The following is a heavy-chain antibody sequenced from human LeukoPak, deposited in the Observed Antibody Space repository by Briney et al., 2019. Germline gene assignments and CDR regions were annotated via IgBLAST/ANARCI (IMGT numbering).Heavy chain of an antibody. D-gene: IGHD6-19*01. Sequence: ASVKVSCKASGYTFTSYGISWVRQAPGQGLEWMGWISAYNGNTNYARKLQGRVTMTTDTSTSTAYMELRSLRSDDTAVYYCARDYRHSSGWYIDYWGQGTLVTVSS. CDR2: ISAYNGNT. CDR3: ARDYRHSSGWYIDY. J-gene: IGHJ4*02. CDR1: GYTFTSYG. V-gene: IGHV1-18*01.